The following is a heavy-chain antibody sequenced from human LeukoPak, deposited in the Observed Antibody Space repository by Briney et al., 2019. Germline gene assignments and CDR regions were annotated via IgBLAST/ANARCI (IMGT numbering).Heavy chain of an antibody. Sequence: GGSLRLSCAASGFTFSSYAVSWVRQAQGGGLGWVSATSGSGGSTYYADSVKGRFTTSRDNSKNTLYLQMNSLRAEDTAVYYCVYDSSGYYRAFDSWGQGTMVTVSS. J-gene: IGHJ3*02. V-gene: IGHV3-23*01. CDR3: VYDSSGYYRAFDS. CDR2: TSGSGGST. D-gene: IGHD3-22*01. CDR1: GFTFSSYA.